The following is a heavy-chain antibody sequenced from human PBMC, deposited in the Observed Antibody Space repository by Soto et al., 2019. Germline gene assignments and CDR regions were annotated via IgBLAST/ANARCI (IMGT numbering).Heavy chain of an antibody. V-gene: IGHV4-39*01. Sequence: PSETLCVTCTFSVGSISISSYYWGWIRQPPGKGAEWIGSIYYSGSTCYNPSLKSRVTISVDTSKNQFSLKLSSVTAADTAVYYCASRQVLLWFGEYNGDWFDPWGQGTMVTVSS. CDR2: IYYSGST. CDR3: ASRQVLLWFGEYNGDWFDP. D-gene: IGHD3-10*01. J-gene: IGHJ5*02. CDR1: VGSISISSYY.